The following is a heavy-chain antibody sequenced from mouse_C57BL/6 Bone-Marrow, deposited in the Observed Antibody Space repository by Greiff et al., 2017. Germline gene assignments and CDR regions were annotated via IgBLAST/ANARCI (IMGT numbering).Heavy chain of an antibody. CDR1: GYTFTTYP. CDR2: FHPYNDDT. D-gene: IGHD2-1*01. V-gene: IGHV1-47*01. Sequence: VKLQESGAELVKPGASVKMSCKASGYTFTTYPIEWMKQNHGKSLEWIGNFHPYNDDTKYNEKFKGKATLNVEKSSSTVYLELSRLTSDESAVYYCARGGNYGGYYFDYWGQGTTLTVSS. J-gene: IGHJ2*01. CDR3: ARGGNYGGYYFDY.